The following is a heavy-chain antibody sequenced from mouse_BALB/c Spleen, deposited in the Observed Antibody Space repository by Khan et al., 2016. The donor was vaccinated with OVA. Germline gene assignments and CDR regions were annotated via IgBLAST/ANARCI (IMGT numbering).Heavy chain of an antibody. CDR3: ARDGSRYNYAMDY. V-gene: IGHV3-2*02. CDR1: GYSITSDYA. J-gene: IGHJ4*01. CDR2: ISYSGST. D-gene: IGHD2-3*01. Sequence: EVQLQESGPGLVKPSQSLSLTCTVTGYSITSDYAWNWIRQFPGNKLEWLGYISYSGSTNYNQSFTSRIPITRDTSKNQFFLQLNSVTTEDTATYYCARDGSRYNYAMDYWGQGTSVTVSS.